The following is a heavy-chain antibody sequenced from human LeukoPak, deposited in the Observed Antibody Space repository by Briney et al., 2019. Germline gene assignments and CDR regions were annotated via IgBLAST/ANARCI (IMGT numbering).Heavy chain of an antibody. CDR3: ARENWGRFDY. Sequence: GGSLRLSCAASGFTFSGYGMHWVRQAPGKGLEWVAFIRYDGSNKYYADSVKGRFTISRDNAKNSLYLQMNSLRAEDTAVYYCARENWGRFDYWGQGTLVTVSS. CDR1: GFTFSGYG. CDR2: IRYDGSNK. V-gene: IGHV3-30*02. D-gene: IGHD7-27*01. J-gene: IGHJ4*02.